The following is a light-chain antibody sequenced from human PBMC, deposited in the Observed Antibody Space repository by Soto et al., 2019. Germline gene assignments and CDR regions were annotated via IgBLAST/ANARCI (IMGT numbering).Light chain of an antibody. CDR2: GAS. CDR1: QSIGNY. CDR3: QRYGSSPPHT. V-gene: IGKV3-20*01. J-gene: IGKJ2*01. Sequence: EVVLTQSPATLSLSPGEGATLSCRASQSIGNYLAWYQQKPGQAPRLLISGASIRATGIPDRFSGSGSGTDFTLTISRLESEDFAVYYCQRYGSSPPHTFGQGTKLEIK.